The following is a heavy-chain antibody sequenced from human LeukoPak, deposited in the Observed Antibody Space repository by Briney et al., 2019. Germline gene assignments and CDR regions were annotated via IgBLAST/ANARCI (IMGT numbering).Heavy chain of an antibody. CDR1: GGSISSGGYY. CDR2: IYYSGST. Sequence: SQTLSLTCTVSGGSISSGGYYWSWIRQHLGKGLEWIGYIYYSGSTYYNPSLKSRVTISVDTSKNQFSLKLSSVTAADTAVYYCARDSDTGRTPYGMDVWGQGTTVTVSS. D-gene: IGHD2-8*02. J-gene: IGHJ6*02. V-gene: IGHV4-31*03. CDR3: ARDSDTGRTPYGMDV.